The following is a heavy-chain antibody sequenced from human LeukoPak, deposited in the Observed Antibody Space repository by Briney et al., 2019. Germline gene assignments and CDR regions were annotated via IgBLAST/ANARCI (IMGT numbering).Heavy chain of an antibody. D-gene: IGHD2-2*01. CDR3: ATAGRVSSANSNWFEP. CDR1: GFTFSDYY. J-gene: IGHJ5*02. V-gene: IGHV3-11*04. Sequence: GGSLRLSCAASGFTFSDYYMSWIRQAPGKGLEWVSYISSSGSTIYYADSVKGRFTISRDNAKNSLYLQMNSLRAEDTAVYYCATAGRVSSANSNWFEPWGQGTLVTVSS. CDR2: ISSSGSTI.